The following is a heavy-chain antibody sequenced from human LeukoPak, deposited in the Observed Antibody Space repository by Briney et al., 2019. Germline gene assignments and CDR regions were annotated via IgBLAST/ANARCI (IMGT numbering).Heavy chain of an antibody. CDR3: ARANNWNDVPDAFDI. Sequence: GGSLRLSCAASGFTFSSYGMHWVRQAPGKGLEWVAVIWYDGSNKYYADSVKGRFTISRGNSKNTLYLQMNSLRAEDTAVYYCARANNWNDVPDAFDIWGQGTMVTVSS. CDR1: GFTFSSYG. V-gene: IGHV3-33*01. CDR2: IWYDGSNK. J-gene: IGHJ3*02. D-gene: IGHD1-1*01.